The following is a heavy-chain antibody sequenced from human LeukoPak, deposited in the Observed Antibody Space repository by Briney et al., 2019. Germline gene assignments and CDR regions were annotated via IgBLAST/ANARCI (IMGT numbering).Heavy chain of an antibody. D-gene: IGHD1-26*01. CDR3: GKEGSGSYYSGDY. CDR2: ISGGGGIT. Sequence: PGGSLRLSCAASGFTFRTHAMSWARQAPGKGLEWVSGISGGGGITYYADSVKGRFPISRDNSKNTLYLQMDTLRAEDTAIYYCGKEGSGSYYSGDYWGQGTLVTVSS. V-gene: IGHV3-23*01. J-gene: IGHJ4*02. CDR1: GFTFRTHA.